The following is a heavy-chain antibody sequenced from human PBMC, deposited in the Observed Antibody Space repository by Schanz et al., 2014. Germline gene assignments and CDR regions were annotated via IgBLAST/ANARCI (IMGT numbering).Heavy chain of an antibody. CDR1: GYTFTSYD. CDR2: MNPDSGNT. J-gene: IGHJ6*03. CDR3: ARLGTGMAVAGSVIDSYYYYMDV. Sequence: QVDLIQTGAEVKKPGASVRVSCKASGYTFTSYDFNWVRQAPGQGLEWMGWMNPDSGNTGYAQKFQGRVTMTRNTSISTAYMELSSLRSEDTAVYYCARLGTGMAVAGSVIDSYYYYMDVWGEGTTVTVSS. D-gene: IGHD6-19*01. V-gene: IGHV1-8*01.